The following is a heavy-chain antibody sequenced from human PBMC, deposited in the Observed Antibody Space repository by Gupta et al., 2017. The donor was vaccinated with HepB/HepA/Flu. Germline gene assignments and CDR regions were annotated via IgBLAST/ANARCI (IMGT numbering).Heavy chain of an antibody. CDR2: IIPIFGTA. J-gene: IGHJ6*03. CDR1: GGTFSSYA. D-gene: IGHD3-16*01. V-gene: IGHV1-69*01. Sequence: QVQLVQSGAEVKKPGSSVKVSCKASGGTFSSYAISWVRQAPGQGLEWMGGIIPIFGTANYAQKFQGRVTITADEFTGKGYLELGSLEAEGTAVDYCAGRPTRSNTFNYYYFFMDVWGKGATGTGSS. CDR3: AGRPTRSNTFNYYYFFMDV.